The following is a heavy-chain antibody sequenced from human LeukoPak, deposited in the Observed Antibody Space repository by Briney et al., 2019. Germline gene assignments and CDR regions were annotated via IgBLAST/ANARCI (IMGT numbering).Heavy chain of an antibody. D-gene: IGHD2-15*01. CDR3: ARGVAGYCSGGSCDPLDY. J-gene: IGHJ4*02. V-gene: IGHV1-2*02. CDR2: INPNSGGT. CDR1: GCTFTSYY. Sequence: GASVKVSCKASGCTFTSYYMHWVRQAPGQGLEWMGWINPNSGGTNYAQKFQGRVTMTRDTSISTAYMELSRLRSDDTAVYYCARGVAGYCSGGSCDPLDYWGQGTLVTVSS.